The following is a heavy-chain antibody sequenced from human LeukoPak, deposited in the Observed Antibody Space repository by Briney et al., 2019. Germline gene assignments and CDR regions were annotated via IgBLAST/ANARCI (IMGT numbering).Heavy chain of an antibody. V-gene: IGHV1-18*04. CDR3: ARDGPRITMVRGEAPDY. D-gene: IGHD3-10*01. Sequence: ASVKVSCKASGYTFTSYGISWVRQTPRQGLEWMGWISAYNGNTNYAQKLQGRVTMTTDTSTSTAYMELRSLRSDDTAVYYCARDGPRITMVRGEAPDYWGQGTLVTVSS. CDR1: GYTFTSYG. CDR2: ISAYNGNT. J-gene: IGHJ4*02.